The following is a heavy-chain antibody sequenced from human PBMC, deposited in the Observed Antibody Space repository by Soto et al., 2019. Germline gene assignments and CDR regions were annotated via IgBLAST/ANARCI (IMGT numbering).Heavy chain of an antibody. CDR2: ISYDGSNT. V-gene: IGHV3-30*18. D-gene: IGHD6-19*01. CDR1: GFTFSNYA. Sequence: QVLLVESGGGVVQPGRSLRLSCAASGFTFSNYAMHWVRQAPGKGLEYLAIISYDGSNTYYADSVKGRFTISRDNSKNTLYLQMNSRRAEDSAVYYCAKDAETKQWLRYFDYWGQGTLVTVSS. J-gene: IGHJ4*02. CDR3: AKDAETKQWLRYFDY.